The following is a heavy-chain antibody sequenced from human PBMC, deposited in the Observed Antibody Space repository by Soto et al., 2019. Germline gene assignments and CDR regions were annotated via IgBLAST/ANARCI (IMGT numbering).Heavy chain of an antibody. V-gene: IGHV1-69*02. D-gene: IGHD4-17*01. J-gene: IGHJ4*02. CDR3: ARGDYGDYGSGGY. CDR2: IIPILGIA. Sequence: QVQLVQSGAEVKKPGSSVKVSCKASGGTFSSYTISWVRQAPGQGLEWMGRIIPILGIANYAQKFQGRVTMTADKSTSPAHMELSSLRSEDAAVYYCARGDYGDYGSGGYWGQGTLVTDSS. CDR1: GGTFSSYT.